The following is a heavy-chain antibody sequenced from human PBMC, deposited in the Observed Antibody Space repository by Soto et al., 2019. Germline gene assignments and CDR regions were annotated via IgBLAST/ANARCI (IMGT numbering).Heavy chain of an antibody. Sequence: PGESLKISCKGSGYSFTSYWIGWVRQMPGKGLEWMGIIYPGDSDTRYSPSFQGQVTISADKSISTAYLQWSSLKASDTAMYYCARRTYSSVWYGAYYYYVMNVWGQGTTVTGSS. J-gene: IGHJ6*02. V-gene: IGHV5-51*01. CDR3: ARRTYSSVWYGAYYYYVMNV. CDR2: IYPGDSDT. D-gene: IGHD6-19*01. CDR1: GYSFTSYW.